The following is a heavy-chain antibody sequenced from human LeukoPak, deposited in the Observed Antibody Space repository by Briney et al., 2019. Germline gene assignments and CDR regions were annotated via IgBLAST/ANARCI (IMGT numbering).Heavy chain of an antibody. CDR3: ARLRNIVVVPAAMEDYFDY. CDR1: GGSISSSSYY. CDR2: IYYSGST. V-gene: IGHV4-39*01. Sequence: SETLSLTCTVSGGSISSSSYYWGWIRQPPGKGLEWIGSIYYSGSTYYNPSLKSRVTISVDTSKNQFSLKLSSVTAADTAVYYCARLRNIVVVPAAMEDYFDYWGQGTLVTASS. D-gene: IGHD2-2*01. J-gene: IGHJ4*02.